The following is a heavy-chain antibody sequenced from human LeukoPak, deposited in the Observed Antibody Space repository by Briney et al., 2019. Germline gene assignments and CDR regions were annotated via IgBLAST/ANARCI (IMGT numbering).Heavy chain of an antibody. CDR3: ARLEYSSGWFNDY. Sequence: SETLSLTCTVSNASISSNTYYRAWIRQPPGKGLEYIGSINYRGSTYYNPSLKSRVTLSVDTSKNQFSLKLNSVTAADTAVYYCARLEYSSGWFNDYWGQGTLVTVSS. CDR1: NASISSNTYY. D-gene: IGHD6-19*01. V-gene: IGHV4-39*01. CDR2: INYRGST. J-gene: IGHJ4*02.